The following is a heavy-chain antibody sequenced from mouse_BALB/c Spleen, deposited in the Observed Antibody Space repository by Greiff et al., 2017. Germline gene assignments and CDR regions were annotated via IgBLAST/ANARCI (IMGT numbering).Heavy chain of an antibody. D-gene: IGHD2-3*01. CDR3: AIGYYVNYAMDY. CDR1: GFNIKDTY. Sequence: VQLQQSGAELVKPGASVKLSCTASGFNIKDTYMHWVKQRPEQGLEWIGRIDPANGNTKYDPKFQGKATITADTSSNTAYLQLSSLTSEDTAVYYCAIGYYVNYAMDYWGQGTSVTVSS. J-gene: IGHJ4*01. V-gene: IGHV14-3*02. CDR2: IDPANGNT.